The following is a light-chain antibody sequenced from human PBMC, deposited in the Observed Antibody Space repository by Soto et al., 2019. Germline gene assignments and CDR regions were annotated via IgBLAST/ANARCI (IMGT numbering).Light chain of an antibody. CDR1: QRVSGTY. J-gene: IGKJ1*01. V-gene: IGKV3-20*01. CDR2: GAS. Sequence: EIVLTQSPHTLSLSPRERATLSSRSSQRVSGTYLAWYQQKPGQAPRLLIYGASGRASGIPDRFSGSGSGTDFTLTISRLEPEDFAVYYCHQYGFSLRTFGQGTKVDIK. CDR3: HQYGFSLRT.